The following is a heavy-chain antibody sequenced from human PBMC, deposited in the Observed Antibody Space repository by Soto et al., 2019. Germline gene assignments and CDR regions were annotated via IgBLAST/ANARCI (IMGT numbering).Heavy chain of an antibody. V-gene: IGHV2-5*02. CDR1: GFSLTNNGEA. CDR3: ARYVATIPAGWFEP. D-gene: IGHD3-10*02. J-gene: IGHJ5*02. Sequence: SGPTLVNPTQTLTLTCTFSGFSLTNNGEAVGWFRQSPGKALEWLVLIYWDDDNRYNPTLRTRLSTTKDTSKNQVVLTLTNMDPVDTATYYCARYVATIPAGWFEPWGQGIPVTVS. CDR2: IYWDDDN.